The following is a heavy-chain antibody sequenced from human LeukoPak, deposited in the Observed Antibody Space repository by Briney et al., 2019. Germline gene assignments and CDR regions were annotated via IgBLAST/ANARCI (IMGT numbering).Heavy chain of an antibody. CDR1: GGSFSGYY. CDR2: INHSGST. V-gene: IGHV4-34*01. CDR3: ARDPAVTYGSGDYYYYMDV. D-gene: IGHD3-10*01. Sequence: SETLSLTCAVYGGSFSGYYWSWIRQPPGKGLEWIGEINHSGSTNYNPSLKSRVTISVDTSKDQFSLKLSSVTAADTAVYYCARDPAVTYGSGDYYYYMDVWGNGTRVTVSS. J-gene: IGHJ6*03.